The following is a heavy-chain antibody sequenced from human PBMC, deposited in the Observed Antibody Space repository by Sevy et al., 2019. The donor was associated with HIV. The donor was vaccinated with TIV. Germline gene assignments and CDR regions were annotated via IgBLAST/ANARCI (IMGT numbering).Heavy chain of an antibody. Sequence: GGSLRLSCGXSXFXFFNAWMTWVRQAPGKGLEWVGQIRSKTDGETTDYATPVKGRFTISRDDSRNILYLQMNSLKIEDTALYYCXTDXLWWPMXGQGTMVTVSS. D-gene: IGHD2-21*01. CDR2: IRSKTDGETT. CDR3: XTDXLWWPM. V-gene: IGHV3-15*01. J-gene: IGHJ3*01. CDR1: XFXFFNAW.